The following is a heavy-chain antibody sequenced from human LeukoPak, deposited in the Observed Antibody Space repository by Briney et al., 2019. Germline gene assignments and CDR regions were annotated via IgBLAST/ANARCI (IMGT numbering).Heavy chain of an antibody. V-gene: IGHV3-23*01. CDR3: AKRYNWNSYYFDY. J-gene: IGHJ4*02. Sequence: PGGSLRLSCAASGFTFSSYAMSWVRQAPGKGLEWVSAISGSGGSTYYADSVKGRFTISRDNSKNTLYLQMNSLKAEDTAVYYCAKRYNWNSYYFDYWGQGTLVTVSS. CDR2: ISGSGGST. CDR1: GFTFSSYA. D-gene: IGHD1-1*01.